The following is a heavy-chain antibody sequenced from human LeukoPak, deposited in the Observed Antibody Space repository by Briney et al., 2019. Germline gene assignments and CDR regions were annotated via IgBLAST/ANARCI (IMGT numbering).Heavy chain of an antibody. V-gene: IGHV4-39*07. D-gene: IGHD6-13*01. CDR1: GGSISSGGYY. CDR3: ARGRITAAGYYYYYGMDV. Sequence: SSETLSLTCTVSGGSISSGGYYWSWIRQPPGKGLEWIGSIYYSGTTYYNPSLKSRVTISVDTSKNQFSLKLSSVTAADTAVYYCARGRITAAGYYYYYGMDVWGQGTTVTVSS. CDR2: IYYSGTT. J-gene: IGHJ6*02.